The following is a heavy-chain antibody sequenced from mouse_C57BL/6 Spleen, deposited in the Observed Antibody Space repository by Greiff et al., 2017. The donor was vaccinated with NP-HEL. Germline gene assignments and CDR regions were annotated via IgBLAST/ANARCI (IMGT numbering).Heavy chain of an antibody. CDR3: ARITTAWYFDV. D-gene: IGHD1-2*01. Sequence: QVQLQQSGAELARPGASVKMSCKASGYTFTSYTMHWVKQRPGQGLEWIGYINPSSGYTKYNQKFKDKATLTADKSSSTAYMQLSSLTSEDSAVYYCARITTAWYFDVWGTGTTVTVSS. V-gene: IGHV1-4*01. CDR1: GYTFTSYT. J-gene: IGHJ1*03. CDR2: INPSSGYT.